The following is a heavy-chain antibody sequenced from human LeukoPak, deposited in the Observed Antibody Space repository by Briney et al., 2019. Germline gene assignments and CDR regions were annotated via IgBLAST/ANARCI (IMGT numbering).Heavy chain of an antibody. Sequence: SETLSLTFTVSGGSISSFYWSWIRQPPGKGLEWIGYIYYSGSTNYNPSLKSRVTISVDTSKNQFSLKLSSVTAADTAVYYCARDLAAAAHFDYWGQGTLVTVSS. D-gene: IGHD6-13*01. CDR3: ARDLAAAAHFDY. V-gene: IGHV4-59*01. CDR2: IYYSGST. CDR1: GGSISSFY. J-gene: IGHJ4*02.